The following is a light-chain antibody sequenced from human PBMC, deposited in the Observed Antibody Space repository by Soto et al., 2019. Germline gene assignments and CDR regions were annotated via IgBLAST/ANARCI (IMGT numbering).Light chain of an antibody. CDR2: RND. J-gene: IGLJ1*01. CDR3: AKWDDSLRVYV. CDR1: SSRSGSNY. V-gene: IGLV1-47*01. Sequence: QSVLPQPPSASGTPGQRVTISCSTSSSRSGSNYVYWYQQLPGTAPKLLIYRNDQRPSGVPDRFSGSKSGTSASLAISGRRSEDEADYYCAKWDDSLRVYVFGTGTKVTVL.